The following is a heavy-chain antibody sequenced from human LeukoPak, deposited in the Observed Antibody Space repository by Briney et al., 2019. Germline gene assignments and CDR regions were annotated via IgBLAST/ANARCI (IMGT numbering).Heavy chain of an antibody. CDR1: GFTFSSYG. Sequence: GGTLRLSCAASGFTFSSYGMHWVRQAPGKGLEWVAFIRYDGSNKYYADSVKGRFTISRDNSKNTLYLQMNSLRAEDTAVYYCAKAAWFGDVSDYWGQGTLVTVSS. J-gene: IGHJ4*02. CDR2: IRYDGSNK. CDR3: AKAAWFGDVSDY. D-gene: IGHD3-10*01. V-gene: IGHV3-30*02.